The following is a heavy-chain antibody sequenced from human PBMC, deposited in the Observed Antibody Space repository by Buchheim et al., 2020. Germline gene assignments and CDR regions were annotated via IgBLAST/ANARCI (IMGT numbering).Heavy chain of an antibody. J-gene: IGHJ4*02. CDR1: GFTFSSYA. V-gene: IGHV3-23*01. CDR2: ISGSGGST. Sequence: EVQLLESGGGLVQPGGSLRLSCAASGFTFSSYAMSWVRQAPGKGLEWVSAISGSGGSTYYADSVKGRFTISRDNSKNTLYLKMNSLRAEDTAVYYCAKASGWYYDFWSGWGFDYWGQGTL. CDR3: AKASGWYYDFWSGWGFDY. D-gene: IGHD3-3*01.